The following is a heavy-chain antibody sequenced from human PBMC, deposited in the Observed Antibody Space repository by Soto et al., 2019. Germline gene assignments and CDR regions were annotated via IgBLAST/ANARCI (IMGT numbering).Heavy chain of an antibody. J-gene: IGHJ6*02. CDR2: ISWDGGST. CDR1: GFTFDDYA. CDR3: AKASAAGPFYYYGMDV. D-gene: IGHD6-13*01. V-gene: IGHV3-43D*04. Sequence: GSLRLSCAASGFTFDDYAMHWVRQAPGKGLEWVSLISWDGGSTYYADSVKGRFTISRDNSKNSLYLQMNSLRAEDTALYYCAKASAAGPFYYYGMDVWGQGTTVTVSS.